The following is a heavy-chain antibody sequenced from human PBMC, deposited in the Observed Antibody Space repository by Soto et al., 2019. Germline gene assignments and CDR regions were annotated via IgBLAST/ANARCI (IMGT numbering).Heavy chain of an antibody. CDR1: GFTFSSYA. Sequence: QVQLVESGGGVVQPGRSLRLSCAASGFTFSSYAMHWVRQAPGKGLEWVAVISYDGSNKYYADSVKGRFTISRDNSKNTLYLQMNSLRAEDTDVYYCARGTYSWDYWGQGTLVTVSS. J-gene: IGHJ4*02. CDR2: ISYDGSNK. V-gene: IGHV3-30-3*01. D-gene: IGHD5-12*01. CDR3: ARGTYSWDY.